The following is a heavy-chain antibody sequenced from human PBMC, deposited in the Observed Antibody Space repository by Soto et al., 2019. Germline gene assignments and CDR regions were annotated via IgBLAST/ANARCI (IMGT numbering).Heavy chain of an antibody. V-gene: IGHV1-18*01. CDR3: ASEFRHDNWFFEN. CDR1: GYTFTSYD. Sequence: ASVKVSCKASGYTFTSYDISWVRQAPGQGLEWMGWISAYNGNTNYAQKLQGRVTMTTDTSTSTAYMELRSLRAEDTAVYYCASEFRHDNWFFENWGQGTLVTVSS. CDR2: ISAYNGNT. J-gene: IGHJ4*02. D-gene: IGHD3-22*01.